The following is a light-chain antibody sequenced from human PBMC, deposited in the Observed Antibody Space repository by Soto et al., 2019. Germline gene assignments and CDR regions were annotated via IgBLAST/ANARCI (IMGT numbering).Light chain of an antibody. CDR2: AAS. V-gene: IGKV1-8*01. J-gene: IGKJ1*01. Sequence: AIRMTQSPSSFSASTGDRVTITCRASQGISSYLAWYQQKPGKAPKLLICAASTLQSGVPSRFSGSGSGTDFTLTISSLQPEDFATYYCQQSYSTLWTFGQGTKVDIK. CDR1: QGISSY. CDR3: QQSYSTLWT.